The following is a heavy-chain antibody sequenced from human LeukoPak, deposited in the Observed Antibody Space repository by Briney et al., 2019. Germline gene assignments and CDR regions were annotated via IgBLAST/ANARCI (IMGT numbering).Heavy chain of an antibody. CDR3: TTEESIAAPGYYYYYYMDV. D-gene: IGHD6-6*01. CDR2: IKSKTDGGTT. CDR1: GFTFSNAW. V-gene: IGHV3-15*01. Sequence: GGSLRLSCAASGFTFSNAWMSWVRQAPGKGLEWVGRIKSKTDGGTTDYAAPVKGRFTISRDDSKNTLYLQMNSLKTEDTAVYYCTTEESIAAPGYYYYYYMDVWGKGTTVTVSS. J-gene: IGHJ6*03.